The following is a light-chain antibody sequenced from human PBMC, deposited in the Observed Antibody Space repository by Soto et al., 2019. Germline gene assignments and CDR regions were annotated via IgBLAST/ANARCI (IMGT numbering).Light chain of an antibody. Sequence: LSQPGSVCESPGQSVTISCTATIIYVENYKLVSWVQQYPGKAPKLIIYEVSKRPSGVSNRFSGSKSANTASLIISGLQPEDEADYYFCSNVRGYVFGTGTKVTVL. CDR3: CSNVRGYV. CDR1: IIYVENYKL. J-gene: IGLJ1*01. CDR2: EVS. V-gene: IGLV2-23*02.